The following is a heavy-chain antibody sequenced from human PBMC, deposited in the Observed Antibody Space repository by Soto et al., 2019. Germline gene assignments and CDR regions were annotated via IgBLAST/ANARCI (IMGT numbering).Heavy chain of an antibody. CDR2: ISGSGRTI. J-gene: IGHJ5*02. CDR3: ARLPFPWGWFDP. CDR1: GIIFSDY. Sequence: QVQLVESGGGLVKPGGSLRLSCAASGIIFSDYMSWVRQAPGKGLEWLSYISGSGRTIYSADSVKGRFTISRDNATNSLHLQMNNLRAGDTAVYYCARLPFPWGWFDPWGQGTLVTVSS. D-gene: IGHD3-16*01. V-gene: IGHV3-11*01.